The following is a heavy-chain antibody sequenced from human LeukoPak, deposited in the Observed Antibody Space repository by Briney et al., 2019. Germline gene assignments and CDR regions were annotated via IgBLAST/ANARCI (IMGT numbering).Heavy chain of an antibody. D-gene: IGHD3-22*01. CDR3: ARTRTAYYYDSSGSDWAFDI. CDR2: ISGSGGST. V-gene: IGHV3-23*01. CDR1: GFTFSSYA. J-gene: IGHJ3*02. Sequence: GGSLRLSCAASGFTFSSYAMSWVRQAPGKGLEWVSAISGSGGSTYYADSVKGRFTISRDNSRNTLYLQMNSLRAEDTAVYYCARTRTAYYYDSSGSDWAFDIWGQGTMVTVSS.